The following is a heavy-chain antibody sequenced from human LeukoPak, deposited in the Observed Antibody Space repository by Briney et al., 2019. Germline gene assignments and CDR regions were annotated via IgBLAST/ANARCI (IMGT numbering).Heavy chain of an antibody. D-gene: IGHD6-13*01. Sequence: PSETLSLTCTVSGGSIRSYQWSWIRQPPGKGLEWIGYIYYSGSTNYSPSLKSRVTISVDTTKNQFSLRLTSMTAADTAVYYCARDQGAFYSRSWFAYWGQGTLVTVSS. CDR3: ARDQGAFYSRSWFAY. J-gene: IGHJ4*02. CDR1: GGSIRSYQ. CDR2: IYYSGST. V-gene: IGHV4-59*01.